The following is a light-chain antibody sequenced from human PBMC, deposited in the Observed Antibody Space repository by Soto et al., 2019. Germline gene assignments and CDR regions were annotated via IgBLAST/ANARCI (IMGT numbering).Light chain of an antibody. J-gene: IGKJ4*01. CDR1: QSISIY. Sequence: AIRLTPSPSSLSATAGDRVTITCRASQSISIYLAWYQQKPGKAPELLIYDASTLQHGDPSRFSGSGFGTEFTLTSSRLQSEDFATYYCQQYFLYPLTFGGGTRVELK. CDR2: DAS. CDR3: QQYFLYPLT. V-gene: IGKV1-8*01.